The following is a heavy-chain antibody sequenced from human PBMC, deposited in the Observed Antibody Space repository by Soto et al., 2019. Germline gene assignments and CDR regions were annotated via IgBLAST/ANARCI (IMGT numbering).Heavy chain of an antibody. D-gene: IGHD3-10*01. Sequence: KTSETLSLTCTVSGGSVSSGSYYWSWIRQPPGKGLEWIGYIYYSGSTNYNPSLKSRVTISVDTSKNQFSLKLSSVTAADTAVYYCARDDWRYYYGSGSYPYGMDVWGQGTTVTVSS. CDR1: GGSVSSGSYY. CDR3: ARDDWRYYYGSGSYPYGMDV. J-gene: IGHJ6*02. V-gene: IGHV4-61*01. CDR2: IYYSGST.